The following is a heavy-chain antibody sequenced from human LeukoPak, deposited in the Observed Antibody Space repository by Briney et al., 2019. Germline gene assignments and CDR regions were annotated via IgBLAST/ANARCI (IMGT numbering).Heavy chain of an antibody. CDR2: ISSSGSTI. CDR3: ARDPVPTDY. D-gene: IGHD6-19*01. Sequence: GGSLRLSCAASGFTFSSFEMSWVRQAPGKGLEWASYISSSGSTIYYADSVKGRFTVSRDNAKNSLDLQMNSLRAEDTAVYYCARDPVPTDYWGQGTLVTVSS. V-gene: IGHV3-48*03. CDR1: GFTFSSFE. J-gene: IGHJ4*02.